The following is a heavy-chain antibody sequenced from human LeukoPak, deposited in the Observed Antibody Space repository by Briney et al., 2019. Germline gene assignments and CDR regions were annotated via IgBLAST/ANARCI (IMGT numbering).Heavy chain of an antibody. CDR1: GFSLSTTGVG. Sequence: GPTLVNPTQTLTLTCTFSGFSLSTTGVGVGWIRQPPGKALEWLALIYWDDDKRYSSLKTRLTITRDTSKNQVVLTMTNMDPVDTATYYCAYSSWDYYYGMDVWGQGTTVTVSS. V-gene: IGHV2-5*02. CDR2: IYWDDDK. CDR3: AYSSWDYYYGMDV. J-gene: IGHJ6*02. D-gene: IGHD7-27*01.